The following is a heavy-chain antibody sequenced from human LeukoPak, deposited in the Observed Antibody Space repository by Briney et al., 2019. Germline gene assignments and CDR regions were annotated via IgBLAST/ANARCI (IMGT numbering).Heavy chain of an antibody. J-gene: IGHJ6*02. CDR3: ARDEEAQLWLPYYYYGMDV. CDR2: ISDSGGST. CDR1: GLTFSNYA. V-gene: IGHV3-23*01. Sequence: GGSLRLSCAASGLTFSNYAMSWVRQAPGKGLEWVSGISDSGGSTYYADSVKGRFTISRDNSKNTLYLQMNSLRAEDTAVYYCARDEEAQLWLPYYYYGMDVWGQGTTVTVSS. D-gene: IGHD5-18*01.